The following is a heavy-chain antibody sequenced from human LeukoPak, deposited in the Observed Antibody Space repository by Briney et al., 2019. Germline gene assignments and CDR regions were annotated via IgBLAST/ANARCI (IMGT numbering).Heavy chain of an antibody. Sequence: PGGSLRLSCAASGFTFSSYGMHWVRQAPGKGLEWVAFIRYDGSNKYYADSVKGRFTISRDNSKNTLYLHVNSLRAEDTAVYYCARADSMDYGDYANGLEYWGQGTLVTVSS. D-gene: IGHD4-17*01. CDR3: ARADSMDYGDYANGLEY. CDR1: GFTFSSYG. J-gene: IGHJ4*02. V-gene: IGHV3-30*02. CDR2: IRYDGSNK.